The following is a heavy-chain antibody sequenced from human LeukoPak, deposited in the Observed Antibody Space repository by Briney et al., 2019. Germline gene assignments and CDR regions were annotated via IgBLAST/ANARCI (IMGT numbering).Heavy chain of an antibody. V-gene: IGHV3-74*01. CDR1: GFTFSSYW. Sequence: GGSLRLSCAASGFTFSSYWMHWVRQAPGKGLVWVSRINSNGRITSYADSVKGRFTISRDNAKNTLYLQMNSLRAEDTAVYYCATERGSSYYFDYWGQGTLVTVSS. J-gene: IGHJ4*02. CDR2: INSNGRIT. D-gene: IGHD2-2*01. CDR3: ATERGSSYYFDY.